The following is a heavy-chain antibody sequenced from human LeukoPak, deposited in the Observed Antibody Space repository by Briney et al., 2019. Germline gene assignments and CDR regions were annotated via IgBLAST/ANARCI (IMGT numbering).Heavy chain of an antibody. CDR3: AIRDEEQHLAPHY. Sequence: PGGSLRLSCAASKFTFSNYAMHWVRQAPGKGLEWVAVMSFDGSNEHYADSVKGRFTITRDNSKNTHYLQINSLRSEDTAVYYCAIRDEEQHLAPHYWGQGTLVTVSS. CDR1: KFTFSNYA. V-gene: IGHV3-30-3*01. J-gene: IGHJ4*02. D-gene: IGHD6-13*01. CDR2: MSFDGSNE.